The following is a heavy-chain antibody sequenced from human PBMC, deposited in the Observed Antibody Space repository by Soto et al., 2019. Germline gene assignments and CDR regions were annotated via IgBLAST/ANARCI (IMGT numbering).Heavy chain of an antibody. CDR1: GGSISSYY. CDR2: IYYRGST. V-gene: IGHV4-59*01. Sequence: SDTLSLTCTVSGGSISSYYWSWIRQPPGKGLEWIGYIYYRGSTNYNPSLKSRVTISVDTSKNQFSLKLSSVTAADTAVYYCARDYGDYFDYWGQGTLVTVS. D-gene: IGHD4-17*01. J-gene: IGHJ4*02. CDR3: ARDYGDYFDY.